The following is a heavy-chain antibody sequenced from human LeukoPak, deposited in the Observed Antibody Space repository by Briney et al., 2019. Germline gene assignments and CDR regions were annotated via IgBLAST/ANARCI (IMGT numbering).Heavy chain of an antibody. D-gene: IGHD1-14*01. V-gene: IGHV3-23*01. CDR1: GFTFDNYG. J-gene: IGHJ4*01. Sequence: PGGSLRLSCAASGFTFDNYGMIWVRQAPGKGLEWVSAITGSGGSTYYADSVKGRLTISRDNAKNTLYVQMNSLRVEDTAVYCCVKAQGTQLWASDYWGQGTLVTVSS. CDR3: VKAQGTQLWASDY. CDR2: ITGSGGST.